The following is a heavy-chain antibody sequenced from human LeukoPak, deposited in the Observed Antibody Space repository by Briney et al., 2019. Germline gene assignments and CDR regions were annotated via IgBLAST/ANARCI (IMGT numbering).Heavy chain of an antibody. V-gene: IGHV4-59*01. CDR3: ARGGWSLDC. CDR1: GGSINNYY. Sequence: PTETLSLICTVSGGSINNYYWSWIRQPPERALEWVGYIYYTGSTNYNPSLESRVTISVDTSKNQFSLNLYSVTAADTAVYYCARGGWSLDCWGEGTLVTVSS. CDR2: IYYTGST. D-gene: IGHD6-19*01. J-gene: IGHJ4*02.